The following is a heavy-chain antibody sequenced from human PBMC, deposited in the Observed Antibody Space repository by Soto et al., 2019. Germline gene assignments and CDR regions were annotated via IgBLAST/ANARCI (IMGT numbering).Heavy chain of an antibody. CDR1: GYTFTSYG. D-gene: IGHD3-9*01. J-gene: IGHJ4*02. Sequence: VKVSCKASGYTFTSYGISWVRQAPGQGLEWMGWISAYNGNTNYAQKLQGRVTMTTDTSTSTAYMELRSLRSDDTAVYYCARDGIRYFDWLFDYWGQGTLVTVSS. V-gene: IGHV1-18*01. CDR2: ISAYNGNT. CDR3: ARDGIRYFDWLFDY.